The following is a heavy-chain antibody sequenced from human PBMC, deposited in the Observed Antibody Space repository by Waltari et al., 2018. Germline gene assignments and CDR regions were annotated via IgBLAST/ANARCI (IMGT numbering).Heavy chain of an antibody. Sequence: GSLRLHCAASGFNFSSFSMNWVRQAPGKGLEWVANIKQDGSEKYYVDSVKGRFTISRDNAKNSLYLQMNSLRGEDTAVYYCAREGTYDFDYWGQGTLVTVSS. CDR1: GFNFSSFS. V-gene: IGHV3-7*01. CDR3: AREGTYDFDY. D-gene: IGHD3-16*01. J-gene: IGHJ4*02. CDR2: IKQDGSEK.